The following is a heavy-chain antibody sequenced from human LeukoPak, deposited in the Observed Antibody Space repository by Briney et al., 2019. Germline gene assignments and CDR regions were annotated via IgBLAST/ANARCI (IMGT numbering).Heavy chain of an antibody. D-gene: IGHD4-17*01. V-gene: IGHV3-66*01. CDR3: AREHGDYWTKAFDY. Sequence: GGSLRLSCAASGFTVSSNYMSWVRQAPGKGLEWVSVIYSGGSTYYADSVKGRFTTSRDNSKNTLYLQMNSLRAEDTAVYYCAREHGDYWTKAFDYWGQGTLVTVSS. CDR1: GFTVSSNY. CDR2: IYSGGST. J-gene: IGHJ4*02.